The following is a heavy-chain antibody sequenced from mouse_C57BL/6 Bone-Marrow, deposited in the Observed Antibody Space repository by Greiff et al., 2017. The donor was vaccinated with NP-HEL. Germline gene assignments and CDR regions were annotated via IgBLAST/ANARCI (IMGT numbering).Heavy chain of an antibody. J-gene: IGHJ2*01. CDR1: GYTFTDYY. D-gene: IGHD3-2*02. Sequence: VHVKQSGPVLVKPGASVKMSCKASGYTFTDYYMNWVKQSHGKSLEWIGVINPYNGGTSYNQKFKGKATLTVDKSSSTAYMELNSLTSEDSAVYYCARSGYYFDYWGQGTTLTVSS. V-gene: IGHV1-19*01. CDR2: INPYNGGT. CDR3: ARSGYYFDY.